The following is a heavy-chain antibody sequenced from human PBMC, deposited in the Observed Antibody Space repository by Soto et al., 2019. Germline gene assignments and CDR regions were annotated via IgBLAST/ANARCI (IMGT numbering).Heavy chain of an antibody. CDR2: INHSGST. J-gene: IGHJ5*02. CDR3: ARGHWFDP. V-gene: IGHV4-34*01. CDR1: GGSCIGYY. Sequence: QVQLQQWGAGLLKPSETLSLTCAVYGGSCIGYYWSWIRQPPGKGLEWIGEINHSGSTNYNPSLKSRVTISVDTSKNQFSLKLSSVTAADTAVYYCARGHWFDPWGQGTLVTVSS.